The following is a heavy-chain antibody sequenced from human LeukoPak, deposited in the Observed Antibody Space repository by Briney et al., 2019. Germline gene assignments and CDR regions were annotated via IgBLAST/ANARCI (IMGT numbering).Heavy chain of an antibody. D-gene: IGHD4-17*01. CDR1: GGSISSYY. V-gene: IGHV4-59*01. CDR2: IHYSGST. J-gene: IGHJ6*03. CDR3: ARVHGDYGSKYYYYYMDV. Sequence: SETLSLTCHVSGGSISSYYWSWIRQPPGKGLEWIGYIHYSGSTNYNPSLKSRVTISVDTSKNQFSLKLSSVTAADTAVYYCARVHGDYGSKYYYYYMDVWGKGTTVTVSS.